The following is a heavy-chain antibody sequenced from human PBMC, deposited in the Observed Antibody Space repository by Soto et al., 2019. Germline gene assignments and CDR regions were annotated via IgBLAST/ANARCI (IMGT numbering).Heavy chain of an antibody. J-gene: IGHJ6*02. Sequence: SVKVSCKASAGTFSSYAISWVRQAPGQGLEWMGGIIPIFGTANYAQKFQGRVTITADESTSTAYMELSSLRSEDTAVYYCARDPTLLASYYYCSDTNYYYGMDVWGQGTKVTVSS. CDR1: AGTFSSYA. D-gene: IGHD3-10*01. CDR2: IIPIFGTA. V-gene: IGHV1-69*13. CDR3: ARDPTLLASYYYCSDTNYYYGMDV.